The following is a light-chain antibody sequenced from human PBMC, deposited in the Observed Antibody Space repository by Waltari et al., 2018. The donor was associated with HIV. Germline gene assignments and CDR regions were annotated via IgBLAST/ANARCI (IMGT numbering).Light chain of an antibody. CDR1: QKISTY. CDR2: SAS. CDR3: QQSYTTPLT. V-gene: IGKV1-39*01. Sequence: DIQMTQSPSSLPASVCHSVNIPCRASQKISTYLNWYQHRPGLAPKLLIYSASSVHTGVPPRFSGSGSGTDFTLSISSLRREDFATYYCQQSYTTPLTFGQGTRLEI. J-gene: IGKJ2*01.